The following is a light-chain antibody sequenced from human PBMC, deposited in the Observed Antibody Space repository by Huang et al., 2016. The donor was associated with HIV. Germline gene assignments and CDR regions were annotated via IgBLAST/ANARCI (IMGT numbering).Light chain of an antibody. V-gene: IGKV1-NL1*01. CDR2: AAS. Sequence: DIQMTQSPSSLSASVRNRVTITCRASQAIAKSLAWYQQKPGKAPKLLLYAASSWESGVPSRFSGSGSGTDYTLTISSLQPEDFATYYCQQYHSTPYTFGQGTKLEIK. J-gene: IGKJ2*01. CDR1: QAIAKS. CDR3: QQYHSTPYT.